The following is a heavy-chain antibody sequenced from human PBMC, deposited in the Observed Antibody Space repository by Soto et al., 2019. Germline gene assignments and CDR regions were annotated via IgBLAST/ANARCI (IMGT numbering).Heavy chain of an antibody. V-gene: IGHV4-59*07. J-gene: IGHJ5*02. CDR2: VSYTGST. CDR1: GGSISSYY. D-gene: IGHD1-1*01. CDR3: ARLSVDLNDYWGLDP. Sequence: QVQLQESGPGLVKPSDTLPLTCTVSGGSISSYYWSWIRQPPGKGLEWIGYVSYTGSTYYNPSLQSRVTISLGTSMNRFSLKVASVTAAETAVYYCARLSVDLNDYWGLDPWGQGTLVTVSS.